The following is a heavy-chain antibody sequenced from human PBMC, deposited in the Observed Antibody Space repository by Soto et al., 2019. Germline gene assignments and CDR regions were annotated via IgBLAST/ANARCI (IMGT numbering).Heavy chain of an antibody. D-gene: IGHD1-26*01. CDR1: GYTFTSYG. Sequence: ASVKVSCNASGYTFTSYGISWVRQAPGQGLEWMGWISAYNGNTNYAQKLQGRVTMTTDTSTSTAYMELRSLRSDDTAVYYCARDDSGFSGSHYIDYFNYWGQGALVTVSS. J-gene: IGHJ4*02. CDR2: ISAYNGNT. CDR3: ARDDSGFSGSHYIDYFNY. V-gene: IGHV1-18*01.